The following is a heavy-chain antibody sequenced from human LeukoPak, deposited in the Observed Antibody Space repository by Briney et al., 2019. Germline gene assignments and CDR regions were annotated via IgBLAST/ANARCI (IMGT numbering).Heavy chain of an antibody. CDR1: GFTVSSNY. CDR2: IYSGGST. CDR3: AKSLEYGGNYLYYMDV. D-gene: IGHD4-23*01. V-gene: IGHV3-66*02. Sequence: RGSLRLSCAASGFTVSSNYMSWVRQAPGKGLEWVLVIYSGGSTYYADSVKGRFTISRDNSKNTVYLQMNSLRGEDTAVYYCAKSLEYGGNYLYYMDVWGKGTTVTVPS. J-gene: IGHJ6*03.